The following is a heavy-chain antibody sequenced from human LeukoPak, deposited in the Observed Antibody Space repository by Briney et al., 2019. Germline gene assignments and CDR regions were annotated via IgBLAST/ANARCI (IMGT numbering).Heavy chain of an antibody. J-gene: IGHJ4*02. CDR1: GGSISSYY. D-gene: IGHD4-17*01. Sequence: SETLSLTCTVSGGSISSYYWSWIRQPPGKGLEWIGYIYYSGSTNYNPSLKSRVTIPVDTSKNQFSLKLSSVTAADTAVYYCAREGNYGDLYFDYWGQGTLVTVSS. CDR2: IYYSGST. V-gene: IGHV4-59*01. CDR3: AREGNYGDLYFDY.